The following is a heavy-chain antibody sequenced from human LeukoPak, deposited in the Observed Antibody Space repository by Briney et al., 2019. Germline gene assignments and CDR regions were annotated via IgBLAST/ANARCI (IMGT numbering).Heavy chain of an antibody. D-gene: IGHD6-19*01. J-gene: IGHJ4*02. CDR2: ISNSGSYT. CDR3: ARTRGAGPGGHFDY. Sequence: PGGSLRLSCAASGFSFSDNYMSWIRQAPGKGLEWVSYISNSGSYTNYPDSVKGRFTISRDNAKNSLHLQMNSLRDEDTAMYYCARTRGAGPGGHFDYRGQGTLVTVSS. V-gene: IGHV3-11*03. CDR1: GFSFSDNY.